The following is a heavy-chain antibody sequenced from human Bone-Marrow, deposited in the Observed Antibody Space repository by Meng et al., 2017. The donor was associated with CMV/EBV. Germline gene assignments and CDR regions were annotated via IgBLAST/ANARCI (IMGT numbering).Heavy chain of an antibody. CDR2: IIPHNGNT. CDR3: ARGGGSTDLDV. V-gene: IGHV1-18*01. CDR1: GYIFISYE. J-gene: IGHJ6*02. Sequence: ASVKVSCKASGYIFISYEIHWVRQAPGQGLEWMGRIIPHNGNTNYAQNLQDRVTLTTDTSTTTAYLEVRNLRFDDTAVYFCARGGGSTDLDVWAQGTTVTVSS. D-gene: IGHD6-13*01.